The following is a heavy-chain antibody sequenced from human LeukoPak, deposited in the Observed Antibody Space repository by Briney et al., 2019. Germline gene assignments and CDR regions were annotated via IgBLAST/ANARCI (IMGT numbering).Heavy chain of an antibody. J-gene: IGHJ4*02. D-gene: IGHD6-13*01. V-gene: IGHV1-69*13. CDR3: ARDDRYIAAAINYY. CDR1: GGTFSSYA. CDR2: IIPIFGTA. Sequence: ASVKVSCKASGGTFSSYAISWVRQAPGQGLEWMGGIIPIFGTANYAQKFQGRVTITADESTSTAYMELSSLRSEDTAVYYCARDDRYIAAAINYYWGQGTLVTVSS.